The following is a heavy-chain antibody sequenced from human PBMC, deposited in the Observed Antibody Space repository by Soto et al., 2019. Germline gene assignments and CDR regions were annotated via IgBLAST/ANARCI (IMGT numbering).Heavy chain of an antibody. V-gene: IGHV4-34*01. CDR1: GGSFSGYY. D-gene: IGHD3-22*01. J-gene: IGHJ4*02. CDR3: VFDYYDSSGPSY. Sequence: PSETLSLTCAVYGGSFSGYYWSWIRQPPGKGLEWIGEINHSGSTNYNPSLKSRVTISVDTSKNQFSLKLSSVTAADTAVYYCVFDYYDSSGPSYWGQGTLVTVSS. CDR2: INHSGST.